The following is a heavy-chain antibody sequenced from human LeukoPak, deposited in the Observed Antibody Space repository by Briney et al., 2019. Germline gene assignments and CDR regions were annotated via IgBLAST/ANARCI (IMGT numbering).Heavy chain of an antibody. CDR3: ATPLDYYDSSGYHQGGD. J-gene: IGHJ4*02. CDR2: IKEDGTKK. D-gene: IGHD3-22*01. V-gene: IGHV3-7*03. CDR1: GFTFSSCW. Sequence: GGSLRLSCAASGFTFSSCWMTWVRQAPGKGLEWVANIKEDGTKKNYVVSVKGRFTIFRDNAKNSLYLQMNSLRAEDTAVYYCATPLDYYDSSGYHQGGDWGQGTLVTVSS.